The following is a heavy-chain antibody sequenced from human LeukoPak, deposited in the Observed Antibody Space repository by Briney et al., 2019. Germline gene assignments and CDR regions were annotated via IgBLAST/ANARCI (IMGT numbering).Heavy chain of an antibody. Sequence: ASVKDSCKASGYTFTNYGISWVRQAPGQGLEWMGWISAYNGYTDYAQKLQFRVTMTTDTSKSTAYMELRSLRSDDTAVYYCARDKAVTTEVTQHFQHWGQGTLVTVSS. CDR3: ARDKAVTTEVTQHFQH. V-gene: IGHV1-18*01. CDR2: ISAYNGYT. CDR1: GYTFTNYG. D-gene: IGHD4-23*01. J-gene: IGHJ1*01.